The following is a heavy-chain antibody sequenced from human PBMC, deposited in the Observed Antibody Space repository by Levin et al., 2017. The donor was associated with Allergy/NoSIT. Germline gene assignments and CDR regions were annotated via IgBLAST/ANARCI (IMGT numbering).Heavy chain of an antibody. CDR2: ISPYSGDT. V-gene: IGHV1-18*01. J-gene: IGHJ4*02. CDR3: ARSWDYGARGPYDY. Sequence: ASVKVSCKTSGYIFNNYAFNWVRQAPGQGLEWMGWISPYSGDTRLGHKFQGRVTLATDTSTSTGYMELRGLTSDDTAMYYCARSWDYGARGPYDYWGQGTLVSVSS. D-gene: IGHD4-17*01. CDR1: GYIFNNYA.